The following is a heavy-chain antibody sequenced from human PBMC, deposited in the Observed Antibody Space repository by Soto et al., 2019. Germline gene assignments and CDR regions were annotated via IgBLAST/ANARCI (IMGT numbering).Heavy chain of an antibody. CDR2: IIPIFGTA. CDR1: GGTFSSYA. CDR3: ARGREEMAKTDYYYYGMDV. J-gene: IGHJ6*02. Sequence: PGPSVKVSCKASGGTFSSYAISWVRQAPGQGLEWMGGIIPIFGTANYAQKFQGRVTITAGESTSTAYMELSSLRSEDTAVYYCARGREEMAKTDYYYYGMDVWGQGTTVTVSS. D-gene: IGHD5-12*01. V-gene: IGHV1-69*13.